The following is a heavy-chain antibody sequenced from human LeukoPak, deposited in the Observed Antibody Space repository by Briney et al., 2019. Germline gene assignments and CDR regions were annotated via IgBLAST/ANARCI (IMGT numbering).Heavy chain of an antibody. CDR2: VHYTGST. CDR3: ARVPSDY. Sequence: SETLSLTCTVSGVSISNNYFYWAWIRQPPGKGLELIGYVHYTGSTFYNSSLKSRVTISTDTSQNQFSLSLTSVTAADTAVYYCARVPSDYWGQGTLVTVSS. J-gene: IGHJ4*02. V-gene: IGHV4-39*01. CDR1: GVSISNNYFY.